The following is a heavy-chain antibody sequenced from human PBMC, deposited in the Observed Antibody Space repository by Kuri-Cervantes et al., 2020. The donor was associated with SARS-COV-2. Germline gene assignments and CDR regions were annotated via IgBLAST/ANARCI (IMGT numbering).Heavy chain of an antibody. J-gene: IGHJ4*02. CDR2: ISAYNGNT. V-gene: IGHV1-18*01. D-gene: IGHD6-19*01. Sequence: ASVKVSCKASGYTFTSYGISWVRQAPGQGLEWMGWISAYNGNTNYAQKLQGRVTITADTSTTTAYLELSGLKSEDTALYYCASDGVSGSLSSDFWGQGTLVTVSS. CDR3: ASDGVSGSLSSDF. CDR1: GYTFTSYG.